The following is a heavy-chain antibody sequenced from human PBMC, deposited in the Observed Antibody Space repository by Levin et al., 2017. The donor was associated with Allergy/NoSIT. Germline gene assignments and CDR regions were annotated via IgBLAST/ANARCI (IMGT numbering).Heavy chain of an antibody. Sequence: GESLKISCAASGFTFSSYWMHWVRQAPGKGLVWVSRINSDGSSANYADSVKGRFTISRDNAKNTLYLQMNSLRAEDTAVYHCVTYGSGSLLSWGQGTMVTVSS. V-gene: IGHV3-74*01. CDR1: GFTFSSYW. CDR2: INSDGSSA. J-gene: IGHJ3*01. D-gene: IGHD3-10*01. CDR3: VTYGSGSLLS.